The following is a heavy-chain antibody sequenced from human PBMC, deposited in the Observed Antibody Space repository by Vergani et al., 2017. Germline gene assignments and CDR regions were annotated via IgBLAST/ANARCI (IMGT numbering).Heavy chain of an antibody. D-gene: IGHD4-17*01. CDR2: IYYSGST. V-gene: IGHV4-59*01. CDR1: GGSISSYY. CDR3: ARDYGDYEAGMDV. J-gene: IGHJ6*02. Sequence: VQLQESGPGLVKPSETLSLTCTVSGGSISSYYWSWIRQPPGKGLEWIGYIYYSGSTNYNPSLKSRVTISVDTSKNQFSLKLSSVTAADTAVYYCARDYGDYEAGMDVWGQGTTVTVSS.